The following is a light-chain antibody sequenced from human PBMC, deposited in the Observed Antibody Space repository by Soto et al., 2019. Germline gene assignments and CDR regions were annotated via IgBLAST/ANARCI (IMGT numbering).Light chain of an antibody. CDR2: GAF. Sequence: ESVLTQSPGTLSLSPGDRATLSCRASQGVTSSDLAWYQQKPGQAPRLLIYGAFNRASGIPERFSGSGSGTDFTLTISRLEPDDFAVYYCQQYGSSPLTFGGGTKVEIK. CDR1: QGVTSSD. CDR3: QQYGSSPLT. V-gene: IGKV3-20*01. J-gene: IGKJ4*01.